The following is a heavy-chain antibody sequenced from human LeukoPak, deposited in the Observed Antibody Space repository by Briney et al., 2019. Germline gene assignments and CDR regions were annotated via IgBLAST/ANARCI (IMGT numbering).Heavy chain of an antibody. CDR2: IYYNGNT. V-gene: IGHV4-28*01. CDR1: GYSISSNNW. D-gene: IGHD6-19*01. J-gene: IGHJ3*01. Sequence: SETLSLTCAVSGYSISSNNWWAWGRPPPGKGLEGIGYIYYNGNTYYNPYNPSLTSRVTMSVDTSKNQFSLKLDSVTEIDTAMYYCARNQAVAANRGASDVWGQGTMVTVSS. CDR3: ARNQAVAANRGASDV.